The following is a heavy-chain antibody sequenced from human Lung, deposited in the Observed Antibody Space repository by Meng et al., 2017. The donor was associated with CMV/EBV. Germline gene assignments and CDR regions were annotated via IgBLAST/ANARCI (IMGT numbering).Heavy chain of an antibody. CDR1: GYTFAGYG. V-gene: IGHV1-18*01. Sequence: VNLLESRAEAKKAGAYSRDSCEDCGYTFAGYGISRQRQAPGQGLEWMGWFVNNVDTYSAQKFQGRVTMTTDTHTGTAFMELRSLRSDDTAVYSCARGTPGRSYSDYWGQGTLVTVSS. CDR3: ARGTPGRSYSDY. CDR2: FVNNVDT. D-gene: IGHD3-10*01. J-gene: IGHJ4*02.